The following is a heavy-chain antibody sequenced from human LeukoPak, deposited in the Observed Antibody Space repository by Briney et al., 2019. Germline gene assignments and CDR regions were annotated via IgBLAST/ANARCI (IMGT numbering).Heavy chain of an antibody. CDR1: GFTFSNAW. D-gene: IGHD6-6*01. V-gene: IGHV3-21*01. Sequence: GGSLRLSCAASGFTFSNAWMSWVRQAPGKGLEWVSSISSSSSYIYYADSVKGRFTISRDNAKNSLYLQMNSLRAEDTAVYYCARAAVGAQADYWGQGTLVTVSS. J-gene: IGHJ4*02. CDR2: ISSSSSYI. CDR3: ARAAVGAQADY.